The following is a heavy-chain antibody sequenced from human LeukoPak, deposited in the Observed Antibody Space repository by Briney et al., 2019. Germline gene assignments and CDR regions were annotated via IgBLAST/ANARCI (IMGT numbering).Heavy chain of an antibody. D-gene: IGHD3-9*01. CDR1: GGSISTYY. J-gene: IGHJ6*02. CDR2: INHSGST. CDR3: ARSEVLRYFGSFRYYYGMDV. Sequence: SETLSLTCTVSGGSISTYYWSWIRQSPGKGLEWIGEINHSGSTNYNPSLKSRVTISVDTSKNQFSLKLSSVTAADTAVYYCARSEVLRYFGSFRYYYGMDVWGQGTTVTVSS. V-gene: IGHV4-34*01.